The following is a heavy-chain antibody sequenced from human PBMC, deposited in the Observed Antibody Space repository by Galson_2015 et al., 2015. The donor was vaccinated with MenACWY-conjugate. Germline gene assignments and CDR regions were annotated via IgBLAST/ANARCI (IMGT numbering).Heavy chain of an antibody. J-gene: IGHJ3*02. CDR2: IQSDGSTT. V-gene: IGHV3-33*01. CDR3: AREGSRILFHAFYI. CDR1: RPTPSAPG. Sequence: SMKLCCAAPRPTPSAPGTPRVRPAPGAGLEWVGVIQSDGSTTAHAESVKGGFNIYRDTSRNTVLLEMNTLGVEDTAVYYCAREGSRILFHAFYILGQGTMVTVSS. D-gene: IGHD2/OR15-2a*01.